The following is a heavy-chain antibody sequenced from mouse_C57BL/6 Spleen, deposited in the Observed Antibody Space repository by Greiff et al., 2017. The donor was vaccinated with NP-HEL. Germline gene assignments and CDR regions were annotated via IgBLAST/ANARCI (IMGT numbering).Heavy chain of an antibody. CDR3: ARSTTVVATDAMDY. CDR2: INPSSGYT. CDR1: GYTFTSYT. Sequence: QVRLQQSGAELARPGASVKMSCKASGYTFTSYTMHWVKQRPGQGLEWIGYINPSSGYTKYNQKFKDKATLTADKSSSTAYMQLSSLTSEDSAVYYCARSTTVVATDAMDYWGQGTSVTVYS. J-gene: IGHJ4*01. V-gene: IGHV1-4*01. D-gene: IGHD1-1*01.